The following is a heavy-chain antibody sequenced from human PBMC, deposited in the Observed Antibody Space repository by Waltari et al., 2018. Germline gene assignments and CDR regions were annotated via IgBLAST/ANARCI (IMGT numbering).Heavy chain of an antibody. V-gene: IGHV3-30-3*01. CDR3: ARDARASGWYDY. CDR1: GFTFSRYA. CDR2: ISYDGSNK. J-gene: IGHJ4*02. D-gene: IGHD6-19*01. Sequence: QVQLVESGGGVVQPGRSLRLSCAASGFTFSRYAMHWVRQAPGKGLEWVAVISYDGSNKYYADSVKGRFTISRDNSKNTLYLQMNSLRAEDTAVYYCARDARASGWYDYWGQGTLVTVSS.